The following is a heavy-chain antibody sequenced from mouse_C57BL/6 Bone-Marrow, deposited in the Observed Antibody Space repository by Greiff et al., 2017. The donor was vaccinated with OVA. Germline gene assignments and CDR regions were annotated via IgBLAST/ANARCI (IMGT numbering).Heavy chain of an antibody. Sequence: EVKVVESGGGLVKPGGSLKLSCAASGFTFSSYAMSWVRQTPEKRLEWVATISDGGSYTYYPDNVKGRFTISRDNAKNNLYLQMSHLKSEDTAMYYCARDAGLRRYYFDYWGQGTTLTVSS. V-gene: IGHV5-4*01. CDR2: ISDGGSYT. D-gene: IGHD2-4*01. CDR1: GFTFSSYA. CDR3: ARDAGLRRYYFDY. J-gene: IGHJ2*01.